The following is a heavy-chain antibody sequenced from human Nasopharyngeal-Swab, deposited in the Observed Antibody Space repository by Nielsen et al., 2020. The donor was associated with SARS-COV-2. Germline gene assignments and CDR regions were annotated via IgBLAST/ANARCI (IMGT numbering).Heavy chain of an antibody. Sequence: WMRQFPGKGLEWIGTIHYSGNRFYNPSLRRRLSISVDTSKNQFSLQLSSVTAADTAVYYCAKQRGDTAMVFDFWGQGTLVTVSS. CDR2: IHYSGNR. V-gene: IGHV4-39*01. J-gene: IGHJ4*02. CDR3: AKQRGDTAMVFDF. D-gene: IGHD5-18*01.